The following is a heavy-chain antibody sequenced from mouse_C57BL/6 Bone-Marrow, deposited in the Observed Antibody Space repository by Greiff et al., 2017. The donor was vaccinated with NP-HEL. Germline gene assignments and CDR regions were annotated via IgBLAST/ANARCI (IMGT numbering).Heavy chain of an antibody. V-gene: IGHV5-12*01. CDR2: ISNGGGST. J-gene: IGHJ3*01. Sequence: EVMLVESGGGLVQPGGSLKLSCAASGFTFSDYYMYWVRQTPEKRLEWVAYISNGGGSTYYPDTVKGRFTISRDNAKNTLYLQMSRLKSEDTAMYYCARHGVKAWFAYWGQGTLVTVSA. CDR1: GFTFSDYY. CDR3: ARHGVKAWFAY. D-gene: IGHD2-2*01.